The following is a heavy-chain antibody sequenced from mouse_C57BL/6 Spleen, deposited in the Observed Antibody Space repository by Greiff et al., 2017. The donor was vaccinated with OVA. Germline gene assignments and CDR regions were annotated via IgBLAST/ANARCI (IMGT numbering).Heavy chain of an antibody. CDR1: GYAFSSSW. V-gene: IGHV1-82*01. J-gene: IGHJ2*01. CDR3: ARGPNYYGSSCLDY. Sequence: QVQLQQSGPELVKPGASVKISCKASGYAFSSSWMNWVKQRPGKGLEWIGRIYPGDGDTNYNGKFKGKATLTADKSSSTAYMQLSSLTSEDSAVYFCARGPNYYGSSCLDYWGQGTTLTVSS. CDR2: IYPGDGDT. D-gene: IGHD1-1*01.